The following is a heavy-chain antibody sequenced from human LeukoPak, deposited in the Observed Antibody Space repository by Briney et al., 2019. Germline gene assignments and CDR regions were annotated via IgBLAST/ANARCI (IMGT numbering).Heavy chain of an antibody. Sequence: GGSLRLSCAASGFTFSSYSMNWVRQAPGKGLEWVSSIRSSSSYIYYADSVKGRFTISRDNAKNSLYLQMNSLRAEDTAVYYCARSIAAAGDVRYYFDYWGQGTLVTVSS. CDR3: ARSIAAAGDVRYYFDY. J-gene: IGHJ4*02. CDR1: GFTFSSYS. D-gene: IGHD6-13*01. CDR2: IRSSSSYI. V-gene: IGHV3-21*01.